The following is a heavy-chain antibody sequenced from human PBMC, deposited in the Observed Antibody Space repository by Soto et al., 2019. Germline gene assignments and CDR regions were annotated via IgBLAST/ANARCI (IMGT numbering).Heavy chain of an antibody. CDR3: ARGRDDVSYYYYMDV. CDR1: GFTFSSYA. J-gene: IGHJ6*03. V-gene: IGHV3-64*01. Sequence: GGSLRLSCAASGFTFSSYAMHWVRQAPGKGLEYVSAISSNGGSTYYANSVKGRFTISRDNSKNTLYLQMGSLRAEDMAVYYCARGRDDVSYYYYMDVWGKGTTVTVSS. D-gene: IGHD1-1*01. CDR2: ISSNGGST.